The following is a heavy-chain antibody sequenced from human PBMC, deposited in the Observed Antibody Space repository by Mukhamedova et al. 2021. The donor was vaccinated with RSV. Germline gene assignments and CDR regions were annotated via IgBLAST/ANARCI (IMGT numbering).Heavy chain of an antibody. Sequence: SYADSVKGRFTISRDNAKNTLYLQMNSLRAEDTAVYYCARVSTSRKTYDWYFDLWGRGTLVTVSS. J-gene: IGHJ2*01. V-gene: IGHV3-74*01. CDR3: ARVSTSRKTYDWYFDL. D-gene: IGHD2-2*01.